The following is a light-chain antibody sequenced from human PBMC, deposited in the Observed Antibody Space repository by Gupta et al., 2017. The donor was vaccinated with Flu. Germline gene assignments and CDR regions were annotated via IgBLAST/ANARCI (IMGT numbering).Light chain of an antibody. CDR3: CSYAGSYTYV. CDR2: DVS. J-gene: IGLJ1*01. V-gene: IGLV2-11*01. CDR1: SSDVGGYNY. Sequence: QSALTQPRSVSGSPGQSVTISCTGTSSDVGGYNYVSWYQQHPGKAHKLMIYDVSKRPSGVPGRFSGSKAGNTASLTISGLQAEDEADYYCCSYAGSYTYVFGTGTKVTVL.